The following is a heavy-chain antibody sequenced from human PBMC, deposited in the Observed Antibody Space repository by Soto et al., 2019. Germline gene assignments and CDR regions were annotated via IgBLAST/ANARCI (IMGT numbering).Heavy chain of an antibody. J-gene: IGHJ4*02. Sequence: QVQLVQSGAEVKKPGASVKVSCKASGYTFTSYGISWVRQAPGQGLEWMGWISAYNGNTNYAQKLQGRVTMTTDTSTSTAYMELRSLRSDDTAVYYCARNHLFYCSSTSCYGIAVAGPHFDYWGQGTLVTVSS. CDR1: GYTFTSYG. V-gene: IGHV1-18*01. CDR2: ISAYNGNT. CDR3: ARNHLFYCSSTSCYGIAVAGPHFDY. D-gene: IGHD2-2*01.